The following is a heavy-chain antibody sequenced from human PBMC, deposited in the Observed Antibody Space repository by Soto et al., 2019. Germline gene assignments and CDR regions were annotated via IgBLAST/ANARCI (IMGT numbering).Heavy chain of an antibody. Sequence: QLQLQESGPGLVKPSETLSLTCSVSGGSISSSSYFWGWIRQPPGKGLEWIGSMYYSGSTYYNPSLKSRVTISVDTSKNQFALKLRSVTAADTAVYDWARYGERTIRSFNWFDPWGQGTLVTVSS. D-gene: IGHD3-16*01. V-gene: IGHV4-39*01. J-gene: IGHJ5*02. CDR1: GGSISSSSYF. CDR3: ARYGERTIRSFNWFDP. CDR2: MYYSGST.